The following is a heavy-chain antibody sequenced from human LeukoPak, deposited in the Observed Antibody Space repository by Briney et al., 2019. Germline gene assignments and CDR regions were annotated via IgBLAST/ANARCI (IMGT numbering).Heavy chain of an antibody. D-gene: IGHD3-10*01. V-gene: IGHV3-30*18. CDR2: ISYDGNNK. Sequence: GGSLRLSCAASGFTFSDYGMHWVRQAPGKGLDWVAVISYDGNNKYYADSVKGRFTISRDNSKNTLYLQMDSLRVEDTAVYYCAKASIKIVRGLCLDYWGRGTLVTVSS. J-gene: IGHJ4*02. CDR1: GFTFSDYG. CDR3: AKASIKIVRGLCLDY.